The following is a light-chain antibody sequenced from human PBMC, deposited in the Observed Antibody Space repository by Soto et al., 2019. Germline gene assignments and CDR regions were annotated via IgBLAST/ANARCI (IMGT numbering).Light chain of an antibody. CDR3: QQVNNYPIT. CDR2: GAS. J-gene: IGKJ5*01. V-gene: IGKV3-15*01. Sequence: EIVMTQSPATLSVSPGERATLSFGASQSISNNLAWYQQQPGQTPRLLIYGASTRATGIPARFSGSGSGTEFTLTITSLQPEDFATYYCQQVNNYPITFGQGTRLEIK. CDR1: QSISNN.